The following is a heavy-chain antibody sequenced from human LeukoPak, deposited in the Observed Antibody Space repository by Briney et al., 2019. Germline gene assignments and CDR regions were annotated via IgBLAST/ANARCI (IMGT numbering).Heavy chain of an antibody. V-gene: IGHV4-34*01. D-gene: IGHD2-2*01. J-gene: IGHJ6*02. CDR3: ARIPRVVVPAARGPYGMDV. CDR2: INHSGST. Sequence: SETLSLTCAVYGGSFSGYYWSWIRQPPGKGLEWIGEINHSGSTNYNPSLKSRVTISVDPSKNQFSLKLSSVPAADTAVYYCARIPRVVVPAARGPYGMDVWGQGTTVTVSS. CDR1: GGSFSGYY.